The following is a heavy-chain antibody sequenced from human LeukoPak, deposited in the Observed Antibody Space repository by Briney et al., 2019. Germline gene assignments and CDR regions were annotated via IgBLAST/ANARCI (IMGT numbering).Heavy chain of an antibody. V-gene: IGHV3-30*04. Sequence: GGSMRLACPAYGFTFSSYAMHWVRPAPDKGLEWVAVISYDGSNKYYADSVKDRFTLSTNNSKNTLYMQMNSQRAEDTAVYYCARSLRAGTPDYWGQGTLVTVSS. CDR2: ISYDGSNK. CDR1: GFTFSSYA. D-gene: IGHD3-10*01. J-gene: IGHJ4*02. CDR3: ARSLRAGTPDY.